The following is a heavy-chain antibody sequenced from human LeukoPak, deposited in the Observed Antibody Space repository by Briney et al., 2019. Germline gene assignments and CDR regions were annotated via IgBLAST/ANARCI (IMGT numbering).Heavy chain of an antibody. D-gene: IGHD3-22*01. Sequence: ASVKVSCKASGYTFTSYYMHWVRQAPGQGLEWMGIINPSGGSTSYAQKFQGRVTMTRDMSTSTVYMELSSLRSEDTAVYYCAGDGAPYYYDSSGYYHLEYWGQGTLVTVSS. CDR1: GYTFTSYY. J-gene: IGHJ4*02. CDR3: AGDGAPYYYDSSGYYHLEY. CDR2: INPSGGST. V-gene: IGHV1-46*01.